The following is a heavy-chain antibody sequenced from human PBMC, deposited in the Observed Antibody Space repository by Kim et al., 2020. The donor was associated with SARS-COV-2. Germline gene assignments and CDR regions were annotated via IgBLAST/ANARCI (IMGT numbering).Heavy chain of an antibody. CDR2: INPDGSDK. D-gene: IGHD4-17*01. Sequence: GGSLRLSCEVSGFTVSSYWMTWVRQAPGKGLESVANINPDGSDKYYVDSVKGRFTISKDNAKNSLYLQMNSLRAEDTAVYYCESRYGDYEHRLVWSQGTLVTVSS. J-gene: IGHJ4*02. CDR3: ESRYGDYEHRLV. V-gene: IGHV3-7*01. CDR1: GFTVSSYW.